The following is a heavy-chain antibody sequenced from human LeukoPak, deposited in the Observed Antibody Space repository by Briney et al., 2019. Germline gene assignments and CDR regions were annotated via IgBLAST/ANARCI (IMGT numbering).Heavy chain of an antibody. V-gene: IGHV4-39*07. J-gene: IGHJ4*02. CDR3: ARGRGYSYGYYFDY. CDR2: IHTSGST. Sequence: PSETLSLTCAVSGVSISSGSYDWGWVRQPPGKGLEWIGSIHTSGSTDYNPSLKSRVTISVDTSKNQFSLKMSSVTAADTAVYYCARGRGYSYGYYFDYWGQGTLVTVSS. D-gene: IGHD5-18*01. CDR1: GVSISSGSYD.